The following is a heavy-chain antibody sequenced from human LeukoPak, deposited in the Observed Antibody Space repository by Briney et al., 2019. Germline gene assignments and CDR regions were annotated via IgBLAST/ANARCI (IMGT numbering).Heavy chain of an antibody. V-gene: IGHV4-34*01. CDR2: INHSGST. J-gene: IGHJ6*03. CDR3: AREGSAAAGPYYYYMDV. CDR1: GGSFSGYY. D-gene: IGHD6-13*01. Sequence: SETLSLTCAVYGGSFSGYYWSWLRQPPGKGLEWIVEINHSGSTNYNPSLKSRVTISVDTSKNQFSLKLSSVTAADTAVYYCAREGSAAAGPYYYYMDVWGKGTTVTVSS.